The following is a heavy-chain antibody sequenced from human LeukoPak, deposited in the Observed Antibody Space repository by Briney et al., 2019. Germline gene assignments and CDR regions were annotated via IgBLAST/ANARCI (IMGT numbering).Heavy chain of an antibody. J-gene: IGHJ6*03. Sequence: PSETLSLTCAVYGGSFSGYYWSWIRQPPGKGLEWIGEINHSGSTNYNPSLKSRVTISVDTSKNQFSLKLSSVTAADTAVYYCARGSLQKSKYCSSTSCSPRIYYYYYYMDVWGKGTTVTVSS. D-gene: IGHD2-2*01. CDR2: INHSGST. CDR3: ARGSLQKSKYCSSTSCSPRIYYYYYYMDV. CDR1: GGSFSGYY. V-gene: IGHV4-34*01.